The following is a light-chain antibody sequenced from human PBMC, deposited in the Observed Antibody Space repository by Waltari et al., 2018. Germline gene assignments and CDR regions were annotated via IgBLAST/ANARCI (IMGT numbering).Light chain of an antibody. Sequence: QSALTHTASVSASPRQRTNISCAGATSDVVTYSFFSWYHQHPGNPPKPMIHEGTHRASGISERFSGSNSDNSASLTISGLQFEAEAYYYCCSYAGSSPLFGGGTRVCVL. CDR1: TSDVVTYSF. CDR2: EGT. V-gene: IGLV2-23*01. J-gene: IGLJ3*02. CDR3: CSYAGSSPL.